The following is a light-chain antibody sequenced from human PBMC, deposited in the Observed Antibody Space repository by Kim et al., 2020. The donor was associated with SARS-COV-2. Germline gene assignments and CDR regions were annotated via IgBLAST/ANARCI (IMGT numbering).Light chain of an antibody. CDR1: QPITNY. Sequence: ASVGDRCTITCRASQPITNYLNWYQQKPGKAPKLLIYTASTLQSGVPSRFSGRGSGTDFALTISSLQPEDFATYYCQQTYSNPVTFGQGTRREIK. J-gene: IGKJ5*01. CDR3: QQTYSNPVT. CDR2: TAS. V-gene: IGKV1-39*01.